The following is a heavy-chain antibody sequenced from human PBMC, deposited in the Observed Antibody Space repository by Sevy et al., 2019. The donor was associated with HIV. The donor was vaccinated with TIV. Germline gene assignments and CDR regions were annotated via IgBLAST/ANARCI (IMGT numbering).Heavy chain of an antibody. CDR3: ANGIGYSNGWYSWFDS. CDR1: GFTFDDYA. D-gene: IGHD6-19*01. J-gene: IGHJ5*01. CDR2: SSWNSGSI. Sequence: GGSLRLSCVASGFTFDDYAMHWVRQAPGKGPEWVSCSSWNSGSIGYAESVKGRFTISRDNAKNSLYLQMNSLRVEDTALYYCANGIGYSNGWYSWFDSWGQGTLVTVSS. V-gene: IGHV3-9*01.